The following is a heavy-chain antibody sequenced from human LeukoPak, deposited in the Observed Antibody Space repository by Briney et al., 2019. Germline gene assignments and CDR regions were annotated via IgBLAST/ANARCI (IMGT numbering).Heavy chain of an antibody. J-gene: IGHJ4*02. CDR2: INHSGST. CDR1: GGSFSGYY. Sequence: SQTLSLTCAVYGGSFSGYYWSWVRQPPGKGLEWIGEINHSGSTNYNPALKSRVTISVDTSKNQFSLKLSSVTAADTAVYYCARRLYYGYFDYWGQGTLVIVSS. CDR3: ARRLYYGYFDY. V-gene: IGHV4-34*01. D-gene: IGHD4-17*01.